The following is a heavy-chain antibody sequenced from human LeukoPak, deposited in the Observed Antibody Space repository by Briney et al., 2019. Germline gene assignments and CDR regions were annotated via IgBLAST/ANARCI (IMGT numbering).Heavy chain of an antibody. V-gene: IGHV3-21*01. D-gene: IGHD4/OR15-4a*01. J-gene: IGHJ3*02. Sequence: GGSLRLSCAASGFTFISYSMNWVRQAPGKGLEWVSSISNSSPNIYYADSVKGRFTISRDNAKNSLYLQMNSLRAEDTAVYYCARDPFGANAFDIWGQGTMVTVSS. CDR3: ARDPFGANAFDI. CDR2: ISNSSPNI. CDR1: GFTFISYS.